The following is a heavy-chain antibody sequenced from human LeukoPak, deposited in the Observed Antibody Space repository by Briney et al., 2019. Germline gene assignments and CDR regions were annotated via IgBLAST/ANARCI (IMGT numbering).Heavy chain of an antibody. Sequence: GGSLRLSCAASGFTFDDYGVSWVRQAPGKGLEWVSGINWNGGSTGYADSVKGRFTISRDNAKNSLYLQMNSLRAEDTALYYCAKEGIVGATTSYFDYWGQGTLVTVSS. CDR3: AKEGIVGATTSYFDY. V-gene: IGHV3-20*04. CDR1: GFTFDDYG. CDR2: INWNGGST. D-gene: IGHD1-26*01. J-gene: IGHJ4*02.